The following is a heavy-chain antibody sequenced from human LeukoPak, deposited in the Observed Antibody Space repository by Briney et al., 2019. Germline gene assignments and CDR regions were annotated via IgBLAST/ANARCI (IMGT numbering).Heavy chain of an antibody. CDR3: AKAGSYGDYTASYFDI. D-gene: IGHD4-17*01. J-gene: IGHJ3*02. CDR2: ISSSGSTI. CDR1: GFTFSDYY. V-gene: IGHV3-11*01. Sequence: PGGSLRLXCAASGFTFSDYYMGWIRQAPGKGLEWVSYISSSGSTIYYADSVKGRFTISRDNAKNSLYLQMNSLRAEDMALYYCAKAGSYGDYTASYFDIWGQGTMVTVSS.